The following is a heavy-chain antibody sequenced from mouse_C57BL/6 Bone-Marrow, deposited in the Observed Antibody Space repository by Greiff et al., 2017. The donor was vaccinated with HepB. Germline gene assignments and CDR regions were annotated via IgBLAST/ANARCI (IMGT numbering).Heavy chain of an antibody. V-gene: IGHV5-17*01. J-gene: IGHJ2*01. CDR3: ARALITTVVAIDY. CDR1: GFTFSDYG. D-gene: IGHD1-1*01. CDR2: ISSGSSTI. Sequence: EVKLEESGGGLVKPGGSLKLSCAASGFTFSDYGMHWVRQAPEKGLEWVAYISSGSSTIYYADTVKGRFTISRDNAKNTLFLQMTSLRSEDTAMYYCARALITTVVAIDYWGQGTTLTVSS.